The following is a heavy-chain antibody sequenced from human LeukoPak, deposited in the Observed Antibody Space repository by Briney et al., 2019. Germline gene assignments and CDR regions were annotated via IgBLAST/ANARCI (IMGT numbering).Heavy chain of an antibody. CDR1: GFTFSSYA. D-gene: IGHD6-19*01. CDR3: AKEYDGGWGSDLGKFDY. V-gene: IGHV3-23*01. CDR2: ISGSGGST. J-gene: IGHJ4*02. Sequence: AGGSPRLSCAASGFTFSSYAMSWVRQAPGKGLEWVSAISGSGGSTYYADSVKGRFTISRDNSKNTLYLQMNSLRAEDTAVYYCAKEYDGGWGSDLGKFDYWGQGTLVTVSS.